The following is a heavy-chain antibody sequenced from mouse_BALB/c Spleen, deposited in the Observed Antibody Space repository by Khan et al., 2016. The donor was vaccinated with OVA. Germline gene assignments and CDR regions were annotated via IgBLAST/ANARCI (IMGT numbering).Heavy chain of an antibody. CDR1: GYTFTNYW. J-gene: IGHJ3*01. V-gene: IGHV1S132*01. CDR2: IYPGTGTT. CDR3: ARGYFGNYAFAY. D-gene: IGHD2-1*01. Sequence: QVQLQQSGAELVKPGASVKLSCKTSGYTFTNYWIQWVKQRPGQGLGWIGQIYPGTGTTSSNENFKVKATLTVVISSCTAYMHLSSLSSADSAVYICARGYFGNYAFAYWGQGALITVTA.